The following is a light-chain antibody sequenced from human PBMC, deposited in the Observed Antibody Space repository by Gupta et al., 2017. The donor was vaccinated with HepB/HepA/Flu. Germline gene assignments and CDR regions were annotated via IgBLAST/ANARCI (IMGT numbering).Light chain of an antibody. CDR1: QSVSSSY. CDR3: QQYGSSPRT. J-gene: IGKJ1*01. V-gene: IGKV3-20*01. Sequence: EIVLPQSPGTLSLSPGARATLSCRARQSVSSSYLAWYQQKPGQAPRLLSYGASSRATGIPDRFSGSGSGTDLTLTISRLEPEDFAVYYCQQYGSSPRTFGQGTKVEIK. CDR2: GAS.